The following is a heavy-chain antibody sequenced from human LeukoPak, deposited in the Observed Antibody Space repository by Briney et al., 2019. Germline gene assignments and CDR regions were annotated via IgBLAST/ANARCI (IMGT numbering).Heavy chain of an antibody. CDR3: ARVRDYDFWSGPDAYYFDY. Sequence: KPSETLSLTCTVSGGSISSYYWSWIRQPPGKGLEWIGYIYYSGSTNYNPSLKSRVTISVDTSKNQFSLKLSSVTAADAAVYYCARVRDYDFWSGPDAYYFDYWGQGTLVTVS. J-gene: IGHJ4*02. V-gene: IGHV4-59*01. CDR1: GGSISSYY. D-gene: IGHD3-3*01. CDR2: IYYSGST.